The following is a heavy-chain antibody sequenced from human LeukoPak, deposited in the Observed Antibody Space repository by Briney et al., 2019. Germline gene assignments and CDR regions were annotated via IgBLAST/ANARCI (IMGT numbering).Heavy chain of an antibody. V-gene: IGHV6-1*01. D-gene: IGHD2-21*02. J-gene: IGHJ4*02. CDR1: GDSVSSNTTT. CDR2: TYYRSKWYN. CDR3: ARHPKTYCGGDCYPGAFDY. Sequence: SQTLSLTCAISGDSVSSNTTTWNWIRQSPSRGLEWLGRTYYRSKWYNDYAVSVKSRITINPDTSKNQFSLQLNSVTPDDTAVYYCARHPKTYCGGDCYPGAFDYWGQGTLVTVSS.